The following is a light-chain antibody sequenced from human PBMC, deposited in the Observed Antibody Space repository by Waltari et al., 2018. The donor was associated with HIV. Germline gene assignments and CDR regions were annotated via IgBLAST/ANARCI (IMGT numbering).Light chain of an antibody. Sequence: QSVLTQPPSVSAAPGQKVPISCSGSSSNSGINYVSLYQQLPGTAPRLLIYENDKRPSGIPDRFSGAKSATAATLSSNGLRTGDEADYYCGTWDSSLTTGRVLGGGTKLTIL. CDR1: SSNSGINY. CDR2: END. V-gene: IGLV1-51*02. CDR3: GTWDSSLTTGRV. J-gene: IGLJ3*02.